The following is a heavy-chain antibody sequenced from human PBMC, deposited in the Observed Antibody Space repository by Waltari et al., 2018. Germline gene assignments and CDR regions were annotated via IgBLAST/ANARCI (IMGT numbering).Heavy chain of an antibody. CDR2: IYHRGRT. CDR1: GGSISSGGYY. D-gene: IGHD3-3*01. J-gene: IGHJ4*02. CDR3: ARGDVLRFLEWLLGGLDY. V-gene: IGHV4-31*03. Sequence: QVQLQESGPGLVKPSQTLSLTCTVSGGSISSGGYYWSWIRQHPGRGLEWIGYIYHRGRTDYNPSLKSRVTISVDRSKNQFSLKLSSVTAADTAVYYCARGDVLRFLEWLLGGLDYWGQGTLVTVSS.